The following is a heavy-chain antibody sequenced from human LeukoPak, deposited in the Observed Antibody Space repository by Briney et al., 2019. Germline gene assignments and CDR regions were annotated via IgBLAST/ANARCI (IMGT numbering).Heavy chain of an antibody. CDR2: IYYSGST. V-gene: IGHV4-39*01. J-gene: IGHJ4*02. Sequence: SETLSLTCTVSGGSISSSSYYWGWIRQPPGKGLEWIGSIYYSGSTYYNPSLKSRVTISVDTSKNQFSLKLSSVTAADTAVYYCARGPYTLPDYWGQGTLVTVSS. D-gene: IGHD4-11*01. CDR3: ARGPYTLPDY. CDR1: GGSISSSSYY.